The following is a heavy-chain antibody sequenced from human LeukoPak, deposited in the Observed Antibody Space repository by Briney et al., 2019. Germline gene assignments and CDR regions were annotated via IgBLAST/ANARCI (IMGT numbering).Heavy chain of an antibody. J-gene: IGHJ4*02. CDR3: ARDLMSTEGY. CDR1: GFTFSSYS. CDR2: ISSSSYI. V-gene: IGHV3-21*01. Sequence: GGSLRLSCAASGFTFSSYSMTWVRQAPGKGLEWVSSISSSSYIYYADSVKGRFTISRDNAKNSLYLQMNSLRAEDTAVYYCARDLMSTEGYWGQGTLVTVSS. D-gene: IGHD4/OR15-4a*01.